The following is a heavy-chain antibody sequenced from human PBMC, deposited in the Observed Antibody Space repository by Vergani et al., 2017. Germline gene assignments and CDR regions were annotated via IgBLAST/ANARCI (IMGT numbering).Heavy chain of an antibody. J-gene: IGHJ5*02. CDR3: AREAPRTSLISNWFDP. D-gene: IGHD2-2*01. Sequence: QVQLVQSGAEVKKPGASVKVSCKASGYTFTSYYMHWVRQAPGQGLEWMGIINPSGGSTSYAQKFQGRVTMTRDTSTSTVYMELSRLRSDDTAVYYCAREAPRTSLISNWFDPWGQGTLVTVSS. V-gene: IGHV1-46*01. CDR2: INPSGGST. CDR1: GYTFTSYY.